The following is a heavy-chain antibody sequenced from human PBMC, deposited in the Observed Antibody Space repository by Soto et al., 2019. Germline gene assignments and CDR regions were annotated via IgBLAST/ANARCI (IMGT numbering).Heavy chain of an antibody. V-gene: IGHV3-23*01. CDR1: GFTFSSYA. Sequence: EVQLLESGGGLVQPGGSLRLSCVASGFTFSSYAMSWVRQAPGKGLEWVSAISGSGGSTYYADSVKGRFTISRDNSKNTLYLQMNSLRAEDTAVYYCAKVTVVSEWFDPWGQGTLVTVSS. CDR3: AKVTVVSEWFDP. CDR2: ISGSGGST. D-gene: IGHD2-21*02. J-gene: IGHJ5*02.